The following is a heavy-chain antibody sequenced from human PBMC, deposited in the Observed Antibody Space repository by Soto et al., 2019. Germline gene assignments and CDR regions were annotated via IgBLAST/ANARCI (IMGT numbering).Heavy chain of an antibody. CDR1: GVTFSGYS. D-gene: IGHD2-8*01. V-gene: IGHV3-21*01. Sequence: GGSLRLSCAASGVTFSGYSMNWVRQAPGKGLEWVSLIDFSGSDIYYADSVKGRFTISRDDAKNSLYLQMNSLRVEDTAVYYYASDYCPHAVCPWRGFGTWGQETMVTVSS. J-gene: IGHJ5*02. CDR3: ASDYCPHAVCPWRGFGT. CDR2: IDFSGSDI.